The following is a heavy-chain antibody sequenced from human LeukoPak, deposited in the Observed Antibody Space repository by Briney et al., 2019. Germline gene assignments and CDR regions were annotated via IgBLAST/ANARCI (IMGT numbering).Heavy chain of an antibody. Sequence: GGSLRLSCAASGFTFSSYSMNWVRQAPGKGLEWVSSISSSSSYIYYADSVKGRFTISRDNAKNSLYLQMNSLRAEDTAVYYCARGLPAYTGYDRAGYWGQGTLVTVSS. D-gene: IGHD5-12*01. J-gene: IGHJ4*02. CDR2: ISSSSSYI. CDR3: ARGLPAYTGYDRAGY. CDR1: GFTFSSYS. V-gene: IGHV3-21*01.